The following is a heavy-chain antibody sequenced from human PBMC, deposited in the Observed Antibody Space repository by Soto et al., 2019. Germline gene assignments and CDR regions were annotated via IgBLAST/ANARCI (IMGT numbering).Heavy chain of an antibody. CDR2: IIPIFGTV. V-gene: IGHV1-69*12. CDR3: AKGAVAGTPTSYYYYGMDV. Sequence: QVQLLQSGAEVKKPGYSVRVSCEASGGTFRSYAISWVRQAPGHGLEWMGGIIPIFGTVNYAQKFQGRVTITADEPTTTVYTGLRSLRSEDTAVYYCAKGAVAGTPTSYYYYGMDVCGQGTTGTVSS. CDR1: GGTFRSYA. J-gene: IGHJ6*02. D-gene: IGHD6-19*01.